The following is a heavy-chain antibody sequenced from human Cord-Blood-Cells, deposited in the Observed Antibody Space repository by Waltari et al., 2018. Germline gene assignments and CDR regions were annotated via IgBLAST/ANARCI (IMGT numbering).Heavy chain of an antibody. D-gene: IGHD6-13*01. CDR1: GGTFSSSA. J-gene: IGHJ2*01. V-gene: IGHV1-69*01. CDR3: ARGGEYSSSWYWYFDL. Sequence: QVQLVQSGAEVKKPGSSVKVSCKASGGTFSSSAISCVRQAPGQGLEWMGGIIPIFGTANYAQKFQGRVTITADESTSTAYMELSSLRSEDTAVYYCARGGEYSSSWYWYFDLWGRGTLVTVSS. CDR2: IIPIFGTA.